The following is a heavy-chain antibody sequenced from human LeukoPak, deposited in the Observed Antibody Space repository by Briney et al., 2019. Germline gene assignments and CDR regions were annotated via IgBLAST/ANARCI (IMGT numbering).Heavy chain of an antibody. CDR2: ISYDGSNK. J-gene: IGHJ6*02. Sequence: GGSLRLSCAASGFTFSSYGMHWVRQAPGKGLEWVAVISYDGSNKYYADSVKGRFTISRDNSKNTLYLQMNSLRAEDTAVYYCAKGRYFDYYYGMDVWGQGTTVTVSS. V-gene: IGHV3-30*18. CDR1: GFTFSSYG. CDR3: AKGRYFDYYYGMDV. D-gene: IGHD3-9*01.